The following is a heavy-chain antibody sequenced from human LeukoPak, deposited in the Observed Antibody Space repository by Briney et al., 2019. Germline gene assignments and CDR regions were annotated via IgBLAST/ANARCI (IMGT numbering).Heavy chain of an antibody. CDR2: IYYSGST. V-gene: IGHV4-39*07. J-gene: IGHJ4*02. CDR3: ARSPTKRVPEDY. D-gene: IGHD2-2*01. CDR1: GGSISSSTYY. Sequence: SETLSLTCSVSGGSISSSTYYWGWIRQPPGKGLEWIGSIYYSGSTYYNPSLKSRVTMSVDTSKNQFSLKLSSVTAADTAVYYCARSPTKRVPEDYWGQGTLVTVSS.